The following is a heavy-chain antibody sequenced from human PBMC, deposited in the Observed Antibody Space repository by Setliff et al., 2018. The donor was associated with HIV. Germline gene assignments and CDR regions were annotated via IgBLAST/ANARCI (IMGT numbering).Heavy chain of an antibody. V-gene: IGHV4-61*09. CDR1: GGSISSGSYY. CDR2: IYTSGST. J-gene: IGHJ4*02. Sequence: SETLSLTCTVSGGSISSGSYYWSWIRQPAGKGLEWIGHIYTSGSTNYSPSLKSRVTISVDASRNQFSLRLSSVTAADTAVYYCAAWGPRYSYAPYFFDSWGQGTLVTVSS. CDR3: AAWGPRYSYAPYFFDS. D-gene: IGHD5-18*01.